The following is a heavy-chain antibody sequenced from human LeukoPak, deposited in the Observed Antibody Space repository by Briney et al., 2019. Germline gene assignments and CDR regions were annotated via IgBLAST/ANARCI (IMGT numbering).Heavy chain of an antibody. CDR1: GVSMNSYY. J-gene: IGHJ4*02. V-gene: IGHV4-59*01. D-gene: IGHD3-22*01. CDR3: ARGGWSIDW. Sequence: SETLSLTCSVSGVSMNSYYWSWFRQPPGKRLEYIGYIHHSGDMNYRPSLQRRLSISLDTSNNQFSLTLSPVTPADTAVHFCARGGWSIDWWGQGTLVTASS. CDR2: IHHSGDM.